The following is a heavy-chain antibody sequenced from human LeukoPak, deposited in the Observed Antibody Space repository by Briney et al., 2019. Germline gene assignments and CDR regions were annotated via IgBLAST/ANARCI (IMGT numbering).Heavy chain of an antibody. J-gene: IGHJ3*02. CDR2: IIPIFGTA. CDR1: GGTFSSYA. Sequence: GASVTVSCTASGGTFSSYAISWVRQAPGQGLEWMGGIIPIFGTANYAQKFQGRVTITADESTSTAYMELSSLRSEDTAVYYCARAGGLDAFDIWGQGTMVTVSS. CDR3: ARAGGLDAFDI. V-gene: IGHV1-69*13.